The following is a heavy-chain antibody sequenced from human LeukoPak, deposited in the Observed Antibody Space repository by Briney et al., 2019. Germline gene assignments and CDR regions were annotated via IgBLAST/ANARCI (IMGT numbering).Heavy chain of an antibody. J-gene: IGHJ4*02. Sequence: SVKVSCKASGGTFISYAISWVRQAPGQGVEWMGGIIPIFGTANYAQKFQGRVTITTDESTSTAYMELSRLRSEDTAVYYCARTPPPFDSSSSAAPDYWGQGTLVTVSS. V-gene: IGHV1-69*05. CDR3: ARTPPPFDSSSSAAPDY. D-gene: IGHD6-13*01. CDR1: GGTFISYA. CDR2: IIPIFGTA.